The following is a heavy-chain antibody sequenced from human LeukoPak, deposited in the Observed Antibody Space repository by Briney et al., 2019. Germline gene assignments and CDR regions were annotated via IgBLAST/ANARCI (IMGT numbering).Heavy chain of an antibody. J-gene: IGHJ4*02. Sequence: GESLKISCKGSGYSFTSYWIGWVRQMPGKGLEWMGIIYPGDSDTRYSPSFQGQVTISADKSISTAYLQWSSLKASDTAMYYCARQGGTCSNGECYTFYYFDYWGQGTLVTVSS. V-gene: IGHV5-51*01. D-gene: IGHD2-8*01. CDR3: ARQGGTCSNGECYTFYYFDY. CDR1: GYSFTSYW. CDR2: IYPGDSDT.